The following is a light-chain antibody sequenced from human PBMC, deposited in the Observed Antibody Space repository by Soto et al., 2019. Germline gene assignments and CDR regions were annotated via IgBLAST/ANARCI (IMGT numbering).Light chain of an antibody. V-gene: IGKV3-15*01. CDR3: QQDSSWPLT. CDR2: GAS. CDR1: QSVNSK. Sequence: EIVMTQSPATLSVSPGERATLSCRASQSVNSKLAWYQQKPGRAPMLLIYGASTRATGIPARFSGSGYGTEFTLSISSLQSEHLGVYYCQQDSSWPLTFGGGTKVDIK. J-gene: IGKJ4*01.